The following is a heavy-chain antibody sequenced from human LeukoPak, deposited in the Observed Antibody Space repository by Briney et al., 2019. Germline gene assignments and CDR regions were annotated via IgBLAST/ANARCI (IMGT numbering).Heavy chain of an antibody. J-gene: IGHJ4*02. V-gene: IGHV3-23*01. Sequence: GGSLRLSCAASGFTSSSYALNWVRQAPGKGLEWVATVSGSGDRMYHADSVKGRFTISRDNSKNTIYLQMSSLRAEDTALYYCAKAAAAPGFDFWGQGTLVTVSS. CDR2: VSGSGDRM. CDR1: GFTSSSYA. D-gene: IGHD6-13*01. CDR3: AKAAAAPGFDF.